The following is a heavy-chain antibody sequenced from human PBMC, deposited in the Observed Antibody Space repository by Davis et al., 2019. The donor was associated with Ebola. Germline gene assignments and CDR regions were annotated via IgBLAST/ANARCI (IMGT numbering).Heavy chain of an antibody. D-gene: IGHD1-1*01. CDR3: ASPAGTTEHWFDY. Sequence: ASVTVSCKASGYTFSNYYMHWLRQAPGQGLEWMGVVDPSGGIRRYAQKFQDRVTMTRDTSTSTLYMQLDSLKSDDTAVYFCASPAGTTEHWFDYWGQGTPVTVAS. J-gene: IGHJ4*02. CDR2: VDPSGGIR. V-gene: IGHV1-46*01. CDR1: GYTFSNYY.